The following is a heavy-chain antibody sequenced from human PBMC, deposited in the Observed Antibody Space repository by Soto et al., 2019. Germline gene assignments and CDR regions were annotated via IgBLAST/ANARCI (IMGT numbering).Heavy chain of an antibody. V-gene: IGHV5-51*01. J-gene: IGHJ6*04. CDR1: GYSFTSYW. Sequence: PRESLKISCKGSGYSFTSYWINWVRQMPGKGLEWMGIIYPGDSDTRYSPSFQGQVTISADKSIDTAYLQWRSLKASDTAVYYCARHHGSPGSYFGLDVWGKGTTVTVSS. CDR3: ARHHGSPGSYFGLDV. D-gene: IGHD6-13*01. CDR2: IYPGDSDT.